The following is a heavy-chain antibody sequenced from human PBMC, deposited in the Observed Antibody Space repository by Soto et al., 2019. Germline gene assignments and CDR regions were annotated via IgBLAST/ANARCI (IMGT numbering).Heavy chain of an antibody. CDR2: ILYSGTT. CDR3: ARTDTSASYWDY. V-gene: IGHV4-28*01. CDR1: GYSMSRSNW. J-gene: IGHJ4*02. Sequence: SETLSLTCVVSGYSMSRSNWWGWIRQPPGKGLEWIACILYSGTTHYNPSLKSRVSLSLDTSNNQFSLKLSSVSAVDTAVYYCARTDTSASYWDYWGQGAPVTVSS. D-gene: IGHD2-8*02.